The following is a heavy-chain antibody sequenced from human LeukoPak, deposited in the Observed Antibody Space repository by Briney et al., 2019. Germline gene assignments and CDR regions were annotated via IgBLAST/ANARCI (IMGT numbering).Heavy chain of an antibody. J-gene: IGHJ4*02. V-gene: IGHV3-33*01. CDR3: ARSTYSSSSYYFDY. D-gene: IGHD6-13*01. CDR1: GFTFSNYG. Sequence: PGRSLRLSCAASGFTFSNYGIHGVRQAPGKGLEWVAVIWSDGINKYYVDSVKGRFTISRDNSKNTLYLQMNSLRADDTAVYYCARSTYSSSSYYFDYWGQGSLVTVSS. CDR2: IWSDGINK.